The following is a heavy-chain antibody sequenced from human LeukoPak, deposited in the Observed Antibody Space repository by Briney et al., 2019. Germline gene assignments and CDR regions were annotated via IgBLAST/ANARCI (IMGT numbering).Heavy chain of an antibody. Sequence: GGSLRLSCAASGYAFSSHGLTWVRQAPGKGLEWVSLIIGSSGSTFYADSVKGRFTISRDKSKNTLYLQMNSLRAEDTAVYYCAKGAYDYIEIAYFDYWGQGSLVTVSS. CDR3: AKGAYDYIEIAYFDY. D-gene: IGHD5-12*01. CDR2: IIGSSGST. J-gene: IGHJ4*02. CDR1: GYAFSSHG. V-gene: IGHV3-23*01.